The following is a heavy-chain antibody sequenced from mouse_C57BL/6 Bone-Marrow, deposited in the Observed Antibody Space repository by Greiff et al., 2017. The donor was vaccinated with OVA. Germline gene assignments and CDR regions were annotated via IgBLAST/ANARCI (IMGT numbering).Heavy chain of an antibody. CDR3: ARLGWLLRYAMDY. CDR2: ISNLAYSI. J-gene: IGHJ4*01. CDR1: GFTFSDYG. V-gene: IGHV5-15*01. D-gene: IGHD2-3*01. Sequence: EVHLVESGGGLVQPGGSLKLSCAASGFTFSDYGMAWVRQAPRKGPEWVAFISNLAYSIYYADTVTGRFTISRENAKNTLYLEMSSLRSEDTAMYYCARLGWLLRYAMDYWGQGTSVTVSS.